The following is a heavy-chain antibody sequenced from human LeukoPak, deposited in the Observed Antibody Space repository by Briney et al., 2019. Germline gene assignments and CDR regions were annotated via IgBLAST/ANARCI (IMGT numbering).Heavy chain of an antibody. D-gene: IGHD4-11*01. CDR3: AREYDSRARFDS. Sequence: PGGSLRLSCAGSGDSFISHTMIWVRQAPGTGLEWISYIGYSGSPIYYADSVKGRFGISRDDAKTSLYLHMSSLRAEDTAFYYCAREYDSRARFDSWGQGILVTVSS. CDR2: IGYSGSPI. V-gene: IGHV3-48*01. J-gene: IGHJ4*02. CDR1: GDSFISHT.